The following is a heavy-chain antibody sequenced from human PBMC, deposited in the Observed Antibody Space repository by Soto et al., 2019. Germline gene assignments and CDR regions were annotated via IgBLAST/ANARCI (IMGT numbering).Heavy chain of an antibody. V-gene: IGHV1-8*01. Sequence: ASVKVSCTASGYTFTGYDINWVRQATGQGLEWMGWMNPNSGNTGYAQKFQGRVTMTRNTSISTAYMELSSLRSEDTAVYYCARARRDIVVVPAATIYYYYYMDVWGKGTTVTVSS. D-gene: IGHD2-2*01. CDR3: ARARRDIVVVPAATIYYYYYMDV. CDR2: MNPNSGNT. CDR1: GYTFTGYD. J-gene: IGHJ6*03.